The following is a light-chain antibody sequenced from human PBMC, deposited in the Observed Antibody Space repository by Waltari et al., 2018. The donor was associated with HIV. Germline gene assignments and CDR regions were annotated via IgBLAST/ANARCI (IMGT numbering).Light chain of an antibody. Sequence: QSALTQPPSTSGTPGQTVTIPCSGSSSNIGDNYVSWYQQLPGTAPKLLIYRNSQRPSGGRDRCSGSKSGTSASLAINDLRSEDEAEYHCAAWDDSLSGWVFGGGTNLTVL. CDR1: SSNIGDNY. CDR3: AAWDDSLSGWV. J-gene: IGLJ3*02. V-gene: IGLV1-47*01. CDR2: RNS.